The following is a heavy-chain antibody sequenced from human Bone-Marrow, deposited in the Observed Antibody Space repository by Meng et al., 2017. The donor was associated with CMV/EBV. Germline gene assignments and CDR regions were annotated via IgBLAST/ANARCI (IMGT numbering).Heavy chain of an antibody. V-gene: IGHV4-59*01. CDR1: GDSIASSY. D-gene: IGHD2-21*01. Sequence: GSLRLSCIVSGDSIASSYWTWFRRSPVKGLESIGYIHYRGDINYNPSLRSRATMSMDMSKNQFSLRLTSVTAADTAVYYCAKTARIPPAWGQGTLVTVSS. CDR2: IHYRGDI. CDR3: AKTARIPPA. J-gene: IGHJ4*03.